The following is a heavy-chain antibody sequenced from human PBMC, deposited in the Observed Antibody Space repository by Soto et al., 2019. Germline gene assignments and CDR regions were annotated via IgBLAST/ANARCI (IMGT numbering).Heavy chain of an antibody. CDR1: GGSISSYY. V-gene: IGHV4-59*08. D-gene: IGHD1-26*01. Sequence: SETLSLTCTVSGGSISSYYWSWIRQPPGKGLEWIGYIYYSGSTNYNPSLKSRVTISVDTSKNQFSLKLSSVTAADTAVYYCARQVLDSGSYYVDYWGQGTLVTVSS. CDR3: ARQVLDSGSYYVDY. J-gene: IGHJ4*02. CDR2: IYYSGST.